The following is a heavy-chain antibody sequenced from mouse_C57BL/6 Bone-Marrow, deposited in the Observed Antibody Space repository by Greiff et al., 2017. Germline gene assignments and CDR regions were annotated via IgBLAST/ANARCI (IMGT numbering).Heavy chain of an antibody. CDR2: INPNNGGT. V-gene: IGHV1-22*01. Sequence: EVQLQQSGPELVKPGASVKMSCKASGYTFTDYNMHWVKQSHEKSLEWIGYINPNNGGTSYNQKFKGKATLTVNKSSSTAYMELRSLTSEDSAVYYYARSRGQGYFDYWGQGTTLTVSS. J-gene: IGHJ2*01. CDR1: GYTFTDYN. CDR3: ARSRGQGYFDY.